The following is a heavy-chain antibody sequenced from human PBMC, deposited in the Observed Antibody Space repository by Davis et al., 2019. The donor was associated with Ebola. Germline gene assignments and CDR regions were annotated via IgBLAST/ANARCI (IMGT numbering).Heavy chain of an antibody. J-gene: IGHJ6*02. D-gene: IGHD2-15*01. CDR1: GFTFSSYW. CDR3: ARDPLFRYSDPFYYYYGMDV. Sequence: GESLKISCAASGFTFSSYWMSWVRQAPGKGLEWVANIKQDGSEKYYVDSVKGRFTISRDNAKNSLYLQMNSLRAEDTAVYYCARDPLFRYSDPFYYYYGMDVWGQGTTVTVSS. CDR2: IKQDGSEK. V-gene: IGHV3-7*01.